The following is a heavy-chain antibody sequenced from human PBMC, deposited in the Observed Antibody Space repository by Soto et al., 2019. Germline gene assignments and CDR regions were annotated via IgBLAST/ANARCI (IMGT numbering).Heavy chain of an antibody. J-gene: IGHJ4*02. CDR2: IWYDGSNK. V-gene: IGHV3-33*06. CDR3: AKSPNYGDYVPRDY. D-gene: IGHD4-17*01. Sequence: WGSLLVSCASSVFTFSIYAMDWVRQAPGKGLDWVAVIWYDGSNKYYADSVKGRFTISRDNSKNTLYLQMNSLRAEDTAVYYCAKSPNYGDYVPRDYWGQGTMVTVSS. CDR1: VFTFSIYA.